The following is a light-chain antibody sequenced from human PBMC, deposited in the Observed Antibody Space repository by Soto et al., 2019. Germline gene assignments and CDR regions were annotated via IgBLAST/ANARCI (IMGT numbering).Light chain of an antibody. V-gene: IGLV3-21*02. CDR3: HVWDSRSAHYV. CDR2: DDT. Sequence: SYELTQPPSVSVAPGQTASITCGGNNIGRKSVHWYQQKPGQAPLVVVYDDTDRPSGIPERFSGSNSGNTATLTISRVEAGDEADYYCHVWDSRSAHYVFGTGTKLTVL. CDR1: NIGRKS. J-gene: IGLJ1*01.